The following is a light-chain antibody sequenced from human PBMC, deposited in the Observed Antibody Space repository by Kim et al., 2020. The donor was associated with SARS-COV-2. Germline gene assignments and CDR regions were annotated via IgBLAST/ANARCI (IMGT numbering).Light chain of an antibody. V-gene: IGKV1-39*01. CDR1: QSISIS. J-gene: IGKJ2*01. CDR3: QQSYSDPNT. Sequence: DIQMTQSPSSLSASVGDRVTITCRASQSISISLNWYQQQPGKAPKLLIHAASSLQSGAPSRFSGSGYGTDFTLTISSLQPEDFATFYCQQSYSDPNTFGQGTKLEI. CDR2: AAS.